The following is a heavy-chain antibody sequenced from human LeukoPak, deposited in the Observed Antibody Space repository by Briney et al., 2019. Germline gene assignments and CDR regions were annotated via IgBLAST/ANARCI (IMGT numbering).Heavy chain of an antibody. D-gene: IGHD3-3*01. V-gene: IGHV3-11*04. CDR2: ISSSGSTI. CDR3: ARLYYDFWSGSAYYFDY. Sequence: SGGSLRLSCAASGFTFSDYYMSWIRQAPGKGLEWVSYISSSGSTIYYADSVKGRFTISRDNAKNSLYLQMNSLRAEDTAVYYCARLYYDFWSGSAYYFDYWGQGTLVTVSS. CDR1: GFTFSDYY. J-gene: IGHJ4*02.